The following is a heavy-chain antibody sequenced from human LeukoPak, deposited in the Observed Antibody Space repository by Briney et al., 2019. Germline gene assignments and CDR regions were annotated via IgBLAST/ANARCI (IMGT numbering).Heavy chain of an antibody. J-gene: IGHJ4*02. V-gene: IGHV3-30-3*01. CDR2: ISYDGSNK. CDR1: GFTFSSYA. CDR3: ARDLGWYDY. Sequence: GGSLRLSCAASGFTFSSYAMHWVRQAPGKGLEWVAVISYDGSNKYYADSVKGRFTISRDNSKNTLYLQMNSLRAGDTAVYYCARDLGWYDYWGQGTLVTVSS. D-gene: IGHD6-19*01.